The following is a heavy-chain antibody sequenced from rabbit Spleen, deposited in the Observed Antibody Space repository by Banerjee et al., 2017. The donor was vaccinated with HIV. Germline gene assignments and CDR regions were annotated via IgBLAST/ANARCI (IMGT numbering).Heavy chain of an antibody. CDR2: IGISALST. CDR3: ARSVGSGHGAGYIL. D-gene: IGHD7-1*01. CDR1: GFSFSSGYY. J-gene: IGHJ4*01. V-gene: IGHV1S45*01. Sequence: QEQLVESGGGLVQPEGSLTLTCTASGFSFSSGYYMCWVRQAPGKGLEWIACIGISALSTYYASWAKGRFTISKTSSTTVTLQMTSLTAADTATYFCARSVGSGHGAGYILWGQGTLVTVS.